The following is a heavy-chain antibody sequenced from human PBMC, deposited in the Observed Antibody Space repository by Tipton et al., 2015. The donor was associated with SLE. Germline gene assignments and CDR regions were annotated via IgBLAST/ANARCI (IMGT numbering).Heavy chain of an antibody. Sequence: LRLSCAVYGGSFSGYYWSWIRQPPGKGLEWIGEINHSGSTNYNPSLKSRVTISVDTSKNQFSLRLSSVTAADTALYYCARENIAAAVTFDYWGQGTLVTVSS. CDR3: ARENIAAAVTFDY. CDR1: GGSFSGYY. J-gene: IGHJ4*02. CDR2: INHSGST. V-gene: IGHV4-34*01. D-gene: IGHD6-13*01.